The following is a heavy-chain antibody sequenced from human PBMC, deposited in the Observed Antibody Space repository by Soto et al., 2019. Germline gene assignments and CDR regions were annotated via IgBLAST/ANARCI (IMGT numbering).Heavy chain of an antibody. Sequence: QVQLQESGPGLVKPSETLSLTCTVSGGSISSYYWSWIRQPPGKGLEWIGYIYYSGRTNYNPSLKSRVTIPVDTSKNQSSLKLSSVPAADTAVYYCARHGSIAVAGHNWFDPWGQGTLVTVSS. CDR1: GGSISSYY. J-gene: IGHJ5*02. D-gene: IGHD6-19*01. CDR3: ARHGSIAVAGHNWFDP. CDR2: IYYSGRT. V-gene: IGHV4-59*08.